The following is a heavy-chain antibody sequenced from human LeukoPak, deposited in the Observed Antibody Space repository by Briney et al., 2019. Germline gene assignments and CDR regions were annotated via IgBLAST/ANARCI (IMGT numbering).Heavy chain of an antibody. CDR2: LRGDGET. D-gene: IGHD3-9*01. CDR1: GVIFRDYA. V-gene: IGHV3-23*01. Sequence: PGGSLRLSCVASGVIFRDYAMSWVRHTPAGGVEWGSSLRGDGETFYTDSVKGRFTLSRDHSRNTVYLQLSNLRVEDTAVYYCAKASWVLSADAVLWGQGTLGTLS. J-gene: IGHJ4*02. CDR3: AKASWVLSADAVL.